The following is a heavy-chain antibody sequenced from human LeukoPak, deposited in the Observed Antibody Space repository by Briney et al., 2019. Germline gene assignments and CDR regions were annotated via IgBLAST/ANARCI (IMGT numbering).Heavy chain of an antibody. V-gene: IGHV3-30*18. CDR3: AKDEIGAVAGLLDY. CDR1: GFTFSSYG. CDR2: ISFDGSNK. Sequence: TGRSLRLSCAASGFTFSSYGMYWVRQAPGKGLEWVAVISFDGSNKYYADSVRGRFTVSRDNSKDTLYLQMNSLRAEDTAVYYCAKDEIGAVAGLLDYWGQGILVTVSS. J-gene: IGHJ4*02. D-gene: IGHD6-19*01.